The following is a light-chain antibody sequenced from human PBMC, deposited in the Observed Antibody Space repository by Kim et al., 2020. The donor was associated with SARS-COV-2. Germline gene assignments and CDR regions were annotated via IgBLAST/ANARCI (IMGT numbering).Light chain of an antibody. CDR2: CAS. CDR3: QQYGSSPGFT. J-gene: IGKJ3*01. Sequence: PGERATLSCRASQSVSSSYLAWYQQKPGQAPRLLIYCASSRATGIPDRFSGSGSGTDFTLTISRLEPEDFAVYYCQQYGSSPGFTFGPGTKVDIK. CDR1: QSVSSSY. V-gene: IGKV3-20*01.